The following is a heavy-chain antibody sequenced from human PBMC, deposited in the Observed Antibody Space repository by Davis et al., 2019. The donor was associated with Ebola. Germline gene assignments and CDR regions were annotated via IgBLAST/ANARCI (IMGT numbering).Heavy chain of an antibody. CDR1: GYSFSSNW. D-gene: IGHD5-12*01. Sequence: GESLKISCEGSGYSFSSNWIGWVRQMPGKGLEWMGIIYPGDSQTRYSPTFQGQVTISADESISTAYLQWSSLKASDTAIYYCARPPIYGGDDLDFDNWGQGTLVTVSS. V-gene: IGHV5-51*01. CDR3: ARPPIYGGDDLDFDN. CDR2: IYPGDSQT. J-gene: IGHJ4*02.